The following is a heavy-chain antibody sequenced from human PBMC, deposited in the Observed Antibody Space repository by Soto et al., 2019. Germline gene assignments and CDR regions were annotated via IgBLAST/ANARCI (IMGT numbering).Heavy chain of an antibody. V-gene: IGHV4-61*01. J-gene: IGHJ3*02. Sequence: SETLSLTCAVSGGSVSSGSYYWSWIRQPPGKGLEWIGYIYYSGSTNYNPSLKSRVTISVDTSKNQFSLKLSSVTAADTAVYYCARVCGGDCHNAFDIWGQGTMVTVSS. CDR2: IYYSGST. CDR3: ARVCGGDCHNAFDI. D-gene: IGHD2-21*02. CDR1: GGSVSSGSYY.